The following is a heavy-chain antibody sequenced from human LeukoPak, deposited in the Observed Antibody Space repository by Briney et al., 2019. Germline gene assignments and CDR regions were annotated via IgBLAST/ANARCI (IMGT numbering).Heavy chain of an antibody. CDR3: ARDRRSGSYYGSH. CDR1: GYTFTGYY. CDR2: INPNNGAT. V-gene: IGHV1-2*06. Sequence: ASVKVSCKASGYTFTGYYMHWVRQAPGQGLEWMGRINPNNGATNYAQKLQGRVTMTTDTSTSTAYMELRSLRSDDTAVYYCARDRRSGSYYGSHWGQGTLVTVSS. J-gene: IGHJ4*02. D-gene: IGHD1-26*01.